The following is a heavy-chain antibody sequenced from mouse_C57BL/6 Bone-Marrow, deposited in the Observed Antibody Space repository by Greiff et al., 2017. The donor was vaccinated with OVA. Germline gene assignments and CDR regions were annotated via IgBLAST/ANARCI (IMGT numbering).Heavy chain of an antibody. CDR2: IHPSDSDT. CDR1: GYTFTSYW. D-gene: IGHD1-1*01. CDR3: AMGTVVATDAMDY. Sequence: VKLQQPGAELVKPGASVKVSCKASGYTFTSYWMHWVKQRPGQGLEWIGRIHPSDSDTNYNQKFKGKATLTVDKSSSTAYMQLSSLTSEDSAVYYCAMGTVVATDAMDYWGQGTSVTVSS. J-gene: IGHJ4*01. V-gene: IGHV1-74*01.